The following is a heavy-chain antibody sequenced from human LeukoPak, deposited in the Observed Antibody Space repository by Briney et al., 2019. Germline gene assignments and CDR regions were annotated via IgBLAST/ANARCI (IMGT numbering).Heavy chain of an antibody. CDR3: ARDFLHLGG. V-gene: IGHV3-74*01. CDR1: GFTFSSYW. Sequence: PGGSLRLSCAASGFTFSSYWMHWVRQSPGKGLVWVSRINTDGSSTDYAHSVKGRFTISRDNAKNTLYLQMSSLRAEDTAVYYCARDFLHLGGWGQETMVTVSS. D-gene: IGHD3-16*01. CDR2: INTDGSST. J-gene: IGHJ3*01.